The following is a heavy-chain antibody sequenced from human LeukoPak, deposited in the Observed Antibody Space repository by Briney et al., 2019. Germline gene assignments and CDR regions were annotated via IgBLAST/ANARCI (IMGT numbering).Heavy chain of an antibody. D-gene: IGHD3-22*01. CDR3: AKDSGYHFLDY. V-gene: IGHV3-23*01. Sequence: GSLRLSCAASGITFSSYAMIWVRQAPEKGLEWVSAISGSGDRTYHADSVKGRLTISRDNSKNTLYLQMSSLRAEDTAVYYCAKDSGYHFLDYWGQGTPVTVSS. J-gene: IGHJ4*02. CDR1: GITFSSYA. CDR2: ISGSGDRT.